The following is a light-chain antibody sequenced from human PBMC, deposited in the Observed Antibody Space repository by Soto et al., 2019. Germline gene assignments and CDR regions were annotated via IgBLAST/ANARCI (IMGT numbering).Light chain of an antibody. CDR1: SXDVGSYNY. V-gene: IGLV2-14*01. Sequence: QSALAQPASVSGSPGQSITISCTGTSXDVGSYNYVSWYQLHPGKAPKLMIYEVSNRPSGVSNRFSGSKSGDMASLTISGLQAEDEADYYCSSYTTRTTLYVFGTGTKVTVL. CDR3: SSYTTRTTLYV. CDR2: EVS. J-gene: IGLJ1*01.